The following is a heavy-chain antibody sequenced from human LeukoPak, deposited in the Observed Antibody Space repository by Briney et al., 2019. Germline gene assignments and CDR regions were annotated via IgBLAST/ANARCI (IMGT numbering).Heavy chain of an antibody. CDR3: ARGLRYFDWYFSD. CDR1: GGSFSGYY. D-gene: IGHD3-9*01. V-gene: IGHV4-34*01. Sequence: PSETLSLTCAVYGGSFSGYYWSWIRQPPGKGLEWIGSIYYSGSTYYNPSLKSRVTISVDTSKNQFSLKLSSVTAADTAVYYCARGLRYFDWYFSDWGQGTLVTVSS. J-gene: IGHJ4*02. CDR2: IYYSGST.